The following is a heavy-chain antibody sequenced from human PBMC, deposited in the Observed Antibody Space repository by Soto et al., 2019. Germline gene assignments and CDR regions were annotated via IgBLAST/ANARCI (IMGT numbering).Heavy chain of an antibody. J-gene: IGHJ4*02. CDR3: ARVPGPGSYGDYSGDDY. CDR1: GGSISSYY. Sequence: QVQLQESGPGLVKPSETLSLTCTVSGGSISSYYWSWIRQPPGKGLEWIGYIYYSGSANYNPSLKSRVTISVDTSKNQFSLKLSSVTAADTAVYYCARVPGPGSYGDYSGDDYWGQGTLVTVSS. V-gene: IGHV4-59*01. D-gene: IGHD4-17*01. CDR2: IYYSGSA.